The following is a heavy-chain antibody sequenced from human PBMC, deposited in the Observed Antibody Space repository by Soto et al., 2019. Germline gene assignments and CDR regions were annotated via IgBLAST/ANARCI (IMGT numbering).Heavy chain of an antibody. CDR3: AKSLNINWKNWFDP. CDR2: ISDSGDRT. D-gene: IGHD1-1*01. V-gene: IGHV3-23*01. CDR1: GFTFSSSA. J-gene: IGHJ5*02. Sequence: EEQLLESGGGLVQPGESLRPSCAASGFTFSSSAMNWVRQTPGKGLEWVSLISDSGDRTHYADSVRGRFSISRDNSKNTLYLQMYSLRAEDTAVYYCAKSLNINWKNWFDPWCQGTLVTVSS.